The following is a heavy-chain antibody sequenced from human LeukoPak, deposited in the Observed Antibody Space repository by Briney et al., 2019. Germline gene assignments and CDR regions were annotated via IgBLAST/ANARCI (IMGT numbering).Heavy chain of an antibody. CDR1: GYTFTSYG. D-gene: IGHD1-26*01. CDR2: ISANNGNT. J-gene: IGHJ4*02. CDR3: ARTISIVGAPDY. Sequence: ASVKVSCKASGYTFTSYGISWVRQAPGQGLEWMGWISANNGNTNYAQKLQGRVTMTRGTSISTAYMELSRLRSDDTAVYYCARTISIVGAPDYWGQGTLVTVSS. V-gene: IGHV1-18*01.